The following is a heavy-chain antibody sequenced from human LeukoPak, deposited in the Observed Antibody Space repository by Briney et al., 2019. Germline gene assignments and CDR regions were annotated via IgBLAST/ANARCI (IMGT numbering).Heavy chain of an antibody. V-gene: IGHV4-34*01. CDR3: ARRRTSYNILTGYYNFDF. D-gene: IGHD3-9*01. J-gene: IGHJ4*02. CDR2: INHSGGT. Sequence: PSETLSLTCAVYGGSFSGYYWNWIRQPPRKGLEWIGEINHSGGTNYNQSLKSRVTISVDTSKNQFSLKLSSVTAADTAVYYCARRRTSYNILTGYYNFDFWGQGTLVTVSS. CDR1: GGSFSGYY.